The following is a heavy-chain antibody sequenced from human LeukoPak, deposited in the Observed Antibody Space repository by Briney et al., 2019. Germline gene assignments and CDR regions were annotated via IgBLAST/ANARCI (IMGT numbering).Heavy chain of an antibody. Sequence: GGSLRLSCAASGFTFSGYAMSWVRQAPGKGLEWVSATSSSDSGTYYADSVRGRFTISRDNSKNTLYLHMKSLRAEDAAVYYCAKAPVTSCRGAYCYPFDSWGQGTVVTVSS. CDR3: AKAPVTSCRGAYCYPFDS. J-gene: IGHJ4*02. D-gene: IGHD2-21*01. CDR2: TSSSDSGT. CDR1: GFTFSGYA. V-gene: IGHV3-23*01.